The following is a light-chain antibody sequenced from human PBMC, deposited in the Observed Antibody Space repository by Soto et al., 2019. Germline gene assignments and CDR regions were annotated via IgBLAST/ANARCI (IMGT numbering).Light chain of an antibody. J-gene: IGLJ2*01. Sequence: QSVLTQPPSASGTPGQRVTISCSGSSSNIGSNTVNWYQQLPGTAPKLLIYSNNQRPSGVPDRFSGSKSGTSASLAICGLQSEDEADYYCAAWDDSLNGVVFGGGTKLT. V-gene: IGLV1-44*01. CDR3: AAWDDSLNGVV. CDR1: SSNIGSNT. CDR2: SNN.